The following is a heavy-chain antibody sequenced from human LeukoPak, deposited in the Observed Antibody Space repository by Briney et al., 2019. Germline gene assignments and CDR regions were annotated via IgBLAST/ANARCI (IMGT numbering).Heavy chain of an antibody. J-gene: IGHJ4*02. D-gene: IGHD2-8*01. CDR3: ARSSPAGVNFDS. CDR2: VHIDGST. CDR1: YGSISANY. V-gene: IGHV4-4*07. Sequence: PSETLSLTCTVSYGSISANYWSWIRRPAGRGLEWIGRVHIDGSTNYNPSLKSRLTMLLDTSKNQFSLTLNSLTAADTAVYYCARSSPAGVNFDSWGQGMLVIVS.